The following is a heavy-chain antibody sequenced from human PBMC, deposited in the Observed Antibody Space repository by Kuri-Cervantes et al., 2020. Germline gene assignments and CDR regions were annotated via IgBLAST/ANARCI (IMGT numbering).Heavy chain of an antibody. CDR2: IKQDGSEK. D-gene: IGHD1-7*01. Sequence: GGSLRLSCVASEFTFSGYWMTWVRQAPGKGLEWVANIKQDGSEKYYVDSVKGRFTISRDNSKNTLYLQMNSLRAEDTAVYYCARASGTTSFYDYWGQGTLVTVSS. J-gene: IGHJ4*02. CDR3: ARASGTTSFYDY. CDR1: EFTFSGYW. V-gene: IGHV3-7*01.